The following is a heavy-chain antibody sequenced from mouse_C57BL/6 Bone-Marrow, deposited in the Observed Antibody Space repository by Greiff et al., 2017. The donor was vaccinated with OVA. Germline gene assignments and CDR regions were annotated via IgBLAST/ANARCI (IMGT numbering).Heavy chain of an antibody. J-gene: IGHJ1*03. Sequence: QVQLQQSGAELARPGASVKLSCTASGYTFTSYGISWVKQRTGQGLEWIGEIYPRSGNTYYTEKFKGTATLTADKSSSTAYMELRSLTSEDTAVYFGARSRPCYGSSSWYFDDWGTGTTVTVSS. V-gene: IGHV1-81*01. D-gene: IGHD1-1*01. CDR3: ARSRPCYGSSSWYFDD. CDR2: IYPRSGNT. CDR1: GYTFTSYG.